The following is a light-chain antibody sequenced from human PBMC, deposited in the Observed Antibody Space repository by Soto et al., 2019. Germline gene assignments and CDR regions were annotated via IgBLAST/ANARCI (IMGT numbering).Light chain of an antibody. Sequence: IHMTQSPCILSAAVGDRVTITCRASQSISSWLAWYQQKPGKAPNLLIHKASHLESGVPSRFSGSGSGTEFTLTIRSLQPGDFATYYCQHYNTYPWTFGQRTKVDI. J-gene: IGKJ1*01. V-gene: IGKV1-5*03. CDR1: QSISSW. CDR3: QHYNTYPWT. CDR2: KAS.